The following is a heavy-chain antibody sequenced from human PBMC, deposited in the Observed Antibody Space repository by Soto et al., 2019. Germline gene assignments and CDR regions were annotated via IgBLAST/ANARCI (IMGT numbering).Heavy chain of an antibody. Sequence: QVQLQESGPGLVKPSETLSLTCTVSGGSINSYYWYGIRQPAGKGLEWIGRIYISGSTNYNPYLKSRVTMSIDTSKNQFSLTLSSVTAADTAVYYCAKSSSRSSLGQYGLDVWGQGTTVTVSS. V-gene: IGHV4-4*07. J-gene: IGHJ6*02. CDR1: GGSINSYY. CDR3: AKSSSRSSLGQYGLDV. D-gene: IGHD6-13*01. CDR2: IYISGST.